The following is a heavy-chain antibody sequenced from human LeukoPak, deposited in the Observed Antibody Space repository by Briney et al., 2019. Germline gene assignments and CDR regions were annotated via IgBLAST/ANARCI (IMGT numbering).Heavy chain of an antibody. V-gene: IGHV4-39*01. CDR1: GDSISNHIYY. Sequence: SETLSLTCAVSGDSISNHIYYWDWIRQTPGKGLEWIGAVYYTGNAYYNPSLKSRVTISVDTSDTRLSLHLSSVNAADTAIYYCARLRALSGHRGAFDIWGQGTLVTVSS. CDR3: ARLRALSGHRGAFDI. D-gene: IGHD5/OR15-5a*01. CDR2: VYYTGNA. J-gene: IGHJ3*02.